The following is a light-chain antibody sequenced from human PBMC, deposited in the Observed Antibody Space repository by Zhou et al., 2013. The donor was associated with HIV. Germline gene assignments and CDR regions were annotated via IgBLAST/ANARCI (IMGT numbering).Light chain of an antibody. J-gene: IGKJ5*01. CDR1: QSVSSY. Sequence: EIVLTQSPATLSLSPGERATLSCRASQSVSSYLAWYQQKPGQAPRLLIHDASNRATGIPARFSGSGSGTDFTLTISSLEPEDFAVYYCQQRASWPITFGQGDTTGD. CDR3: QQRASWPIT. V-gene: IGKV3-11*01. CDR2: DAS.